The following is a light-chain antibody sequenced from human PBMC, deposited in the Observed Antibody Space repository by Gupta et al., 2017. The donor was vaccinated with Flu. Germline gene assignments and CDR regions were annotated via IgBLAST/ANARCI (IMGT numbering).Light chain of an antibody. CDR2: EVT. CDR3: RSYATSLTFV. CDR1: SGDVLRYNY. V-gene: IGLV2-14*01. Sequence: SPTASTASSGDVLRYNYVSWYQQNAGKAPKLMIYEVTQWPSGYPQRFSGSKSGTTVSLTIRGLQAEDEADYYCRSYATSLTFVFGPGTQLSVL. J-gene: IGLJ1*01.